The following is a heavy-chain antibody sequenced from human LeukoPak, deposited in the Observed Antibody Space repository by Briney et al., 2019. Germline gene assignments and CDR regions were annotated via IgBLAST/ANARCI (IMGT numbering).Heavy chain of an antibody. J-gene: IGHJ6*04. CDR2: ISSNGGRT. Sequence: GSLRLSCAASGFTFSRYAMFWVRQAPGKGLEYVSVISSNGGRTYYGNSVKGRFTVSRDNSKNTLYLQLGSLRSEDMAVYYCAREGEVNMDVWGKGTTVTVSS. CDR1: GFTFSRYA. D-gene: IGHD3-16*01. CDR3: AREGEVNMDV. V-gene: IGHV3-64*01.